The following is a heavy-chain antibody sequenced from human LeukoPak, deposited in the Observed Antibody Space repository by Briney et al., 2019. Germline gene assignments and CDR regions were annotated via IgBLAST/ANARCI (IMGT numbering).Heavy chain of an antibody. CDR3: ARGLPNGYNTPRRAFDI. J-gene: IGHJ3*02. V-gene: IGHV4-61*02. D-gene: IGHD5-24*01. CDR2: IYTSGRT. Sequence: SETLSLTCTVSGGSISSGSYYWSWIRQPAGKGLEWIGRIYTSGRTNYNPSLKSRVTISVDTSKNQFSLKLSSVTAADTAVYYCARGLPNGYNTPRRAFDIWGQGTMVTVSS. CDR1: GGSISSGSYY.